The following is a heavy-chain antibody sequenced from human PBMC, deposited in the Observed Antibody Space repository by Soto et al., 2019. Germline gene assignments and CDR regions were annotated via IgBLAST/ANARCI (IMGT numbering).Heavy chain of an antibody. J-gene: IGHJ5*02. V-gene: IGHV5-51*01. CDR1: GYSFTSYW. Sequence: GQSLKISCKGSGYSFTSYWIGWVRQMPGKGLEWMGIIYPGDSDTRYSPSFQGQVTISADKSISTAYLQWSSLKASDTAMYYCARRAVSRVAATFWFDPWGQGTLVTVSS. CDR3: ARRAVSRVAATFWFDP. CDR2: IYPGDSDT. D-gene: IGHD2-15*01.